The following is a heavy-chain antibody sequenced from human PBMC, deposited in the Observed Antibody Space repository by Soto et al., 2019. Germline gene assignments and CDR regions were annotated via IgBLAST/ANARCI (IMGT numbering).Heavy chain of an antibody. V-gene: IGHV2-5*01. J-gene: IGHJ4*02. D-gene: IGHD6-19*01. CDR2: IYWNDEK. Sequence: SSPTLVNPTQTLTLTCTVSGFSLSTTAVGVGWVRQPPGKSLECLGLIYWNDEKRYSPSLKTRLTITKDASKNQVVLTIINMDPVDTATYYCGHWGYSTGCSDHWGQGSPVTV. CDR1: GFSLSTTAVG. CDR3: GHWGYSTGCSDH.